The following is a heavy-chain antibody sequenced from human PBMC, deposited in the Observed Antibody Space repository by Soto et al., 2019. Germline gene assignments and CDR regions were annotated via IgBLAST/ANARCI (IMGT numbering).Heavy chain of an antibody. CDR1: GYTFTTYY. J-gene: IGHJ4*02. D-gene: IGHD5-12*01. CDR2: INPSGGSA. CDR3: ARSPPLGWLQYWHFDY. Sequence: QVQLVQSGAEVKKPGASVKVSCKASGYTFTTYYIHWVRQAPGQGLEWIGVINPSGGSATYTQNFQDIVTMTRDTSTSTVTMELGSLTTDDTALYYCARSPPLGWLQYWHFDYWGQGALVTVSS. V-gene: IGHV1-46*01.